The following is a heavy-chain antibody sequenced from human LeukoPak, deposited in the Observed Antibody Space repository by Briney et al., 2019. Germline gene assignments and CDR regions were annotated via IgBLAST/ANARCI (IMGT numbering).Heavy chain of an antibody. D-gene: IGHD6-13*01. CDR2: INPNSGGT. Sequence: GASVKVSCKASGYTFTGYYMHWVRQAPGQGLEWMGWINPNSGGTNYAQKFQGRVTMTRDMSTSTVYMELSSLRSEDTAVYYCARDFASPIAAAGTSRDAFDIWGQGTMVTVSS. J-gene: IGHJ3*02. CDR1: GYTFTGYY. V-gene: IGHV1-2*02. CDR3: ARDFASPIAAAGTSRDAFDI.